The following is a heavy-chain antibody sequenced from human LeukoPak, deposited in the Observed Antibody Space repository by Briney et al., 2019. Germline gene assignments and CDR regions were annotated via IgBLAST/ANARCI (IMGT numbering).Heavy chain of an antibody. J-gene: IGHJ4*02. D-gene: IGHD3-9*01. V-gene: IGHV3-74*01. CDR1: GFTFSSYW. Sequence: GGSLRLSCAASGFTFSSYWMEWVRQAPGKGLMWVSRIDSDGSSTSYADSVKGRFTISRDNAKNSLYLQMNSLRAEDTAVYYCARDGYDILTGYQGYFDYWGQGTLVIVSS. CDR3: ARDGYDILTGYQGYFDY. CDR2: IDSDGSST.